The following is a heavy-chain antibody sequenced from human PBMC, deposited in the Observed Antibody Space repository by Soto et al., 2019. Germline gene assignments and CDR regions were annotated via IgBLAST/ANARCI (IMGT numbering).Heavy chain of an antibody. Sequence: ASVKVSCKASGYIFTSYYIHWVRQAPGQGLGWMGWINPFDGSRMFAQSFQGRVTMTRDTSTSTVYMEVSSLRSEDTAVYYCSRVDPGETSPFDHWGQGTLVT. V-gene: IGHV1-46*03. CDR2: INPFDGSR. CDR3: SRVDPGETSPFDH. D-gene: IGHD3-10*01. J-gene: IGHJ4*02. CDR1: GYIFTSYY.